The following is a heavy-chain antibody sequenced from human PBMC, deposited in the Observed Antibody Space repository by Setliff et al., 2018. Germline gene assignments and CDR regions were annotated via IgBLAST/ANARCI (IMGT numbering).Heavy chain of an antibody. Sequence: PGESLKISCKGSGYRFTTYWIGWVRQMPGKGLEWMGIVFSGDSDTRYSPSFQGQVTMSADKSINTAYLQWSSLKASDTAMYYCARLGEPASHDAFDICGQGKMVTVSS. CDR3: ARLGEPASHDAFDI. V-gene: IGHV5-51*01. CDR2: VFSGDSDT. J-gene: IGHJ3*02. D-gene: IGHD6-25*01. CDR1: GYRFTTYW.